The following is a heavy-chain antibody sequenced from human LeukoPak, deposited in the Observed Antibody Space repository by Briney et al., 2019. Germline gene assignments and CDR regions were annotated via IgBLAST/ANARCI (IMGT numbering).Heavy chain of an antibody. D-gene: IGHD5-12*01. CDR2: IIPIFGTA. J-gene: IGHJ5*02. CDR1: GGTLSSYA. Sequence: ASVTVSCKASGGTLSSYAISWVRQAPGQGLEWMGGIIPIFGTANYAQKFQGRVTITADESTSTAYMELSSLRSEDTAGDYRARDSRLDYSGYGSWFVPRGEGTLVTDSS. CDR3: ARDSRLDYSGYGSWFVP. V-gene: IGHV1-69*13.